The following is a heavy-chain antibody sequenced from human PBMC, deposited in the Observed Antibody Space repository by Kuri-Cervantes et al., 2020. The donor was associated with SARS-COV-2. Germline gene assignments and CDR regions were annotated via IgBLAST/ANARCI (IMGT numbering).Heavy chain of an antibody. V-gene: IGHV4-61*02. D-gene: IGHD4-17*01. J-gene: IGHJ4*02. CDR3: ARHEYGDSPFDS. CDR2: IYTSGST. Sequence: SETLSLTCTVSGGSISSSSYYWSWIRQPAGKGLEWIGRIYTSGSTNYNPSLKSRITTSVDTSRNLFSLKLVSVTAADKAVYFCARHEYGDSPFDSWGQGSLVTVSS. CDR1: GGSISSSSYY.